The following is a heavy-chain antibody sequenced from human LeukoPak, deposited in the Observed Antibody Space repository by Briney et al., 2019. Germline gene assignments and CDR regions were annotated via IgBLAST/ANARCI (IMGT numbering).Heavy chain of an antibody. V-gene: IGHV4-39*02. Sequence: PSETLSLTCWVSGDSINNDNYYWGWVRQSPGAGLEWLGSVYHNGHTIYTPSLKSRLTLSVDTSKNHFPLNLTSATAADTAVYFCASVLQSGTYPSGSDYYFDSWGRGTLVTVTS. CDR3: ASVLQSGTYPSGSDYYFDS. J-gene: IGHJ4*01. CDR2: VYHNGHT. D-gene: IGHD1-26*01. CDR1: GDSINNDNYY.